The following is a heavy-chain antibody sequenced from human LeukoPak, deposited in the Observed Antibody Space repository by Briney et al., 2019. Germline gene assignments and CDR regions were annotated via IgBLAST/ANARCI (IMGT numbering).Heavy chain of an antibody. V-gene: IGHV4-34*01. D-gene: IGHD6-19*01. CDR2: INHSGST. Sequence: SETLSLTCAVYGGSFSGYYWSWIRQPPGKGLEWIGEINHSGSTNYNPSLKSRVTISVDTSKNQFSLKLSSVTAADTAVYHCARGEQWLSSFDYWGQGTLVTVSS. CDR1: GGSFSGYY. CDR3: ARGEQWLSSFDY. J-gene: IGHJ4*02.